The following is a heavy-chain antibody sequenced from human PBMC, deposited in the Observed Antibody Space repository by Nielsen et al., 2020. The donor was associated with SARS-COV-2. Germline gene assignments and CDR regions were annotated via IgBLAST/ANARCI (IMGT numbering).Heavy chain of an antibody. Sequence: GESLKISCAASGFTFSSYWMHWVRQAPGKGLVWVSRINSDGSSTSYADSVKGRFTISRDNAKNTLYLQMNSLRAEDTAVYYCASQRTYYHDSSAFDYWGQGTLVTVSS. CDR1: GFTFSSYW. D-gene: IGHD3-22*01. CDR2: INSDGSST. J-gene: IGHJ4*02. V-gene: IGHV3-74*01. CDR3: ASQRTYYHDSSAFDY.